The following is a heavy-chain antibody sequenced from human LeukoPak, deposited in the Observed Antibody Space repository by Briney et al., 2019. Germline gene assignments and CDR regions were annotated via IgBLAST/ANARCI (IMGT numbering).Heavy chain of an antibody. V-gene: IGHV3-74*01. CDR3: AKVRVYYFDY. CDR2: INEDGSIT. CDR1: GFTFRTYW. Sequence: GGSLRLSCAVSGFTFRTYWMHWVRQVPGEGLVWVSRINEDGSITNYADSVKGRFSISRDNAKNTLYLQMNSLRAEDTAVYYCAKVRVYYFDYWGQGTLVTVSS. J-gene: IGHJ4*02. D-gene: IGHD3-10*01.